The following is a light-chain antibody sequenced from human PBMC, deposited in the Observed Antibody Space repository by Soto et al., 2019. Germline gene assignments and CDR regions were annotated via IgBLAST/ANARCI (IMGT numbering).Light chain of an antibody. V-gene: IGKV4-1*01. J-gene: IGKJ1*01. Sequence: DIVMTQSPDSLTVSLGERATINCKSSQSVLYSSNKKTYLAWFQQKPGQPPKLLIYWASTRESGVPDRFTGSGSGTDFTLTIYSLQAEDVAVYYCQQYYNSPWTLGQGTKVEIK. CDR1: QSVLYSSNKKTY. CDR3: QQYYNSPWT. CDR2: WAS.